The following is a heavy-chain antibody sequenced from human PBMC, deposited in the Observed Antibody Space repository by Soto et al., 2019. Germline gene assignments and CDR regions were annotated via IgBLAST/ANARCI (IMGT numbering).Heavy chain of an antibody. Sequence: GGSLRLSCAASGFTFSSYAMSWVRQAPGKGLEWVSAISGSGGSTYYADSVKGRFTISRDNSKNTLYLQMNGLRAEDTAVYYCAKSGGSQLNFDYWGQGTLVTVPQ. V-gene: IGHV3-23*01. CDR3: AKSGGSQLNFDY. J-gene: IGHJ4*02. D-gene: IGHD2-15*01. CDR1: GFTFSSYA. CDR2: ISGSGGST.